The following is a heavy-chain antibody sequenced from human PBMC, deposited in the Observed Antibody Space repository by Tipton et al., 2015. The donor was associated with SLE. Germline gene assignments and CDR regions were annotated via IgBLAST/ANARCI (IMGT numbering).Heavy chain of an antibody. Sequence: SLRLSCAASGFTFNNYGMHWVRQAPGKGLEWVAVIYHDGRKNDYADSVKGRFTVSRDNSRNMVYLQMNGLRVEDTAIYYCAKDGYSSSWHGGYGMDVWGQGATVTASS. J-gene: IGHJ6*02. CDR1: GFTFNNYG. CDR3: AKDGYSSSWHGGYGMDV. V-gene: IGHV3-33*06. CDR2: IYHDGRKN. D-gene: IGHD6-13*01.